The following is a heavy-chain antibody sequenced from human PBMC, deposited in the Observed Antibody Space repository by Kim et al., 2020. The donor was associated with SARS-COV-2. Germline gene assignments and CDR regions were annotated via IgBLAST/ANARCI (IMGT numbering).Heavy chain of an antibody. CDR3: ARESVLLWFGELLRYGMDV. Sequence: GGSLRLSCAASGFTFSSYGMHWVRQAPGKGLEWVAVIWYDGSNKYYADSVKGRFTISRDNSKNTLYLQMNSLRAEDTAVYYCARESVLLWFGELLRYGMDVWGQGTTVTVSS. CDR1: GFTFSSYG. V-gene: IGHV3-33*01. CDR2: IWYDGSNK. D-gene: IGHD3-10*01. J-gene: IGHJ6*02.